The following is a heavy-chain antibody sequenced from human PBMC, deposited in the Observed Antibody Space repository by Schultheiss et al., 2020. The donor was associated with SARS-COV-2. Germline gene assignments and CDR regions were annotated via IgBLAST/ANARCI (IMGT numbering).Heavy chain of an antibody. V-gene: IGHV1-18*01. D-gene: IGHD6-13*01. Sequence: ASVKVSCKASGYTFKTYAMSWVRQAPGQGLEWMGWISAYNGNTNYAQKLQGRVTMTTDTSKSTAYMELRSLRSDDTAVYYCARDRYSSSWYLYYWGQGTLVTVAS. CDR1: GYTFKTYA. J-gene: IGHJ4*02. CDR3: ARDRYSSSWYLYY. CDR2: ISAYNGNT.